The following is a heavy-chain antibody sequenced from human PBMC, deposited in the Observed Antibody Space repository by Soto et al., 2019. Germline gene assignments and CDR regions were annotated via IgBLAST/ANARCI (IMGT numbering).Heavy chain of an antibody. Sequence: QVQLVESGGGLVKPGGSLRLSCAASGFTFSDYYMTWIRQAPGKGLEWVSYISSSGSPIYYADSVKGRFTISRDNAKNSRDLQMNRLRAEDTAGYYCAGGGQQLHGMDVWGQGTTVTVSS. J-gene: IGHJ6*02. V-gene: IGHV3-11*01. CDR1: GFTFSDYY. CDR2: ISSSGSPI. D-gene: IGHD6-13*01. CDR3: AGGGQQLHGMDV.